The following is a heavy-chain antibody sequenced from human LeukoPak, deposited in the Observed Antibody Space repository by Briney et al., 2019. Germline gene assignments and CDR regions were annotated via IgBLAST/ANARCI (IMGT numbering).Heavy chain of an antibody. CDR2: IYHSGST. CDR3: ARGFGYSSSWLPQYYFDY. Sequence: SETLSLTCAVSGGSISSGGYSWSWIRQPPGKGLEWIGYIYHSGSTYYNPSLKSRVTISVDRSKNQFSLKLSSVTAADTAVYYCARGFGYSSSWLPQYYFDYWGQGTLVTVSS. CDR1: GGSISSGGYS. J-gene: IGHJ4*02. V-gene: IGHV4-30-2*01. D-gene: IGHD6-13*01.